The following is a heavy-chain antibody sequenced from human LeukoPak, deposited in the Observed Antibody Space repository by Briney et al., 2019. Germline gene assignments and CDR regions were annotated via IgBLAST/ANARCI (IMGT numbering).Heavy chain of an antibody. Sequence: GASVKVSCKASGYTFTSYGISWVRQAPVQGLEWMGWISAYNGNTNYAQKLQGRVTMTTDTSTSTAYMELRSLRSDDTAVYYCAREVGYYYDSSGYYYYYYYMDVWGKGTTVTVSS. CDR2: ISAYNGNT. V-gene: IGHV1-18*01. CDR3: AREVGYYYDSSGYYYYYYYMDV. D-gene: IGHD3-22*01. J-gene: IGHJ6*03. CDR1: GYTFTSYG.